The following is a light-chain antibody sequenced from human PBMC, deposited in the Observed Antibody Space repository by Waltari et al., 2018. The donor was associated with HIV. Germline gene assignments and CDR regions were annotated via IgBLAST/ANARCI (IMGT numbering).Light chain of an antibody. CDR2: AAS. J-gene: IGKJ3*01. CDR3: RQQNTDPLT. V-gene: IGKV1-17*01. CDR1: QGVRND. Sequence: DIQITQSPSSLSASVGDRVTITCRASQGVRNDLGWYQQEPGKAAKRLIYAASSLQSGVPSRFSGRGSGKEFTLTISSLQPEDFATYYCRQQNTDPLTFGPGTKVDIK.